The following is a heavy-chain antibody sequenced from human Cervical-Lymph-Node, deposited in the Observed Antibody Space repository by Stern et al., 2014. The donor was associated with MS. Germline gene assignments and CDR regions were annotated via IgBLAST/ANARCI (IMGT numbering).Heavy chain of an antibody. V-gene: IGHV2-5*02. CDR2: NYWDDDK. J-gene: IGHJ5*02. CDR1: GFSLSTRGVG. Sequence: QVTLRESGPRVVQPTKTLTLSCTFSGFSLSTRGVGVGWIRQSPGKAPEWLAINYWDDDKRYSPAFKNRVTISKDSTKNQVGLAMTNVDPEDTATYFCAHRTSLPVIFAANWCDPWGQGILVTVSS. D-gene: IGHD2/OR15-2a*01. CDR3: AHRTSLPVIFAANWCDP.